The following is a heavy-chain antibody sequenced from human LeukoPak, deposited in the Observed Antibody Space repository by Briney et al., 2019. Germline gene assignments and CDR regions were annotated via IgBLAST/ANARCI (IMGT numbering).Heavy chain of an antibody. J-gene: IGHJ5*02. D-gene: IGHD4-23*01. V-gene: IGHV3-33*01. CDR3: ARLFNSDWFDP. CDR1: GFTFSSYG. Sequence: PGRSLRLSCAASGFTFSSYGMHWVRQAPGKGLEWVAVIWYDGSNKYYADSVKGRFTISRDNSKNSLYLQMNSLRAEDTAVYYCARLFNSDWFDPWGQGTLVTVSS. CDR2: IWYDGSNK.